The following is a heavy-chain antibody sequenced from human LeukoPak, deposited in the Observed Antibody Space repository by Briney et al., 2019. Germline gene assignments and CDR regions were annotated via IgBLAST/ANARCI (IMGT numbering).Heavy chain of an antibody. D-gene: IGHD6-6*01. J-gene: IGHJ4*02. CDR3: ARGWIGSIAARRAHFDY. V-gene: IGHV4-34*01. Sequence: PSETLSLTCAVYGGSFSGYYWRWIRQPPGKGLEWIAEISHSGSTNYNPSLKSRVTISVDTSKNQFSLKLSSVTAADTAVYYCARGWIGSIAARRAHFDYWGQGTLVTVSS. CDR1: GGSFSGYY. CDR2: ISHSGST.